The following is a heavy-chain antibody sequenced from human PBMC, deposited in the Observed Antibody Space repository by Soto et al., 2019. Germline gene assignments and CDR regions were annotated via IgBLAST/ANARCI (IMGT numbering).Heavy chain of an antibody. CDR1: GYTFTSYG. J-gene: IGHJ4*02. CDR2: ISAYNGNT. Sequence: QVQLVQSGAEVKKPGASVKVSCKASGYTFTSYGISWVRQAPGQGLEWMGWISAYNGNTNYAQKRQGRVTMTTDTPRSTAYMELRSLRADDTAVYYWARGGGEGGWSGWDFDYWGQGTLVTVSS. V-gene: IGHV1-18*01. D-gene: IGHD6-19*01. CDR3: ARGGGEGGWSGWDFDY.